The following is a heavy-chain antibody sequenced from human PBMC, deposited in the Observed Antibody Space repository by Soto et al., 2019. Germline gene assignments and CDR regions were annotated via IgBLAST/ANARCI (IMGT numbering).Heavy chain of an antibody. Sequence: QVQLEQTGVEVKKPGASVKVTCKASGYTFHNFGISWVRQAPGQGLEWMGWISTYNDNTNYSQKFQGRVTMATDFSTRTATMELRSLRPDDTAVSSVARLRNSGYHTHFCYGMDVLGQGTTVTVSS. V-gene: IGHV1-18*01. CDR2: ISTYNDNT. CDR1: GYTFHNFG. CDR3: ARLRNSGYHTHFCYGMDV. D-gene: IGHD5-12*01. J-gene: IGHJ6*02.